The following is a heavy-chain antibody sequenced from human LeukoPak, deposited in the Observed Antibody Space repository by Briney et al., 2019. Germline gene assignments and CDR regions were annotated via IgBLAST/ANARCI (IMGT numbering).Heavy chain of an antibody. J-gene: IGHJ4*02. CDR2: ISYDGSNK. CDR1: GFTFCNYA. CDR3: ARDGEYSYGYGYDY. D-gene: IGHD5-18*01. Sequence: GGSLRLSCAASGFTFCNYAMHWVRQAPGKGLEGVAVISYDGSNKYYADSVKGRFTISRDNSKNTLYLQMNSLRAEDTAVYYCARDGEYSYGYGYDYWGQGTLVTVSS. V-gene: IGHV3-30*01.